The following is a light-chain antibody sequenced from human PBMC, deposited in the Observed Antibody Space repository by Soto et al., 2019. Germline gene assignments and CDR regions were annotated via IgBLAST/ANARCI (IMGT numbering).Light chain of an antibody. CDR1: QSVSSD. CDR2: AAS. V-gene: IGKV3-15*01. J-gene: IGKJ1*01. Sequence: EIVMTQSPATLSLSPGERATLSCRASQSVSSDLAWYQQKPGQAPRLLIYAASTRATGIPARFSGSGSGTEFTLTFSSLQSEDFAVYYCQQYNNWPWTFGQGTKVDNK. CDR3: QQYNNWPWT.